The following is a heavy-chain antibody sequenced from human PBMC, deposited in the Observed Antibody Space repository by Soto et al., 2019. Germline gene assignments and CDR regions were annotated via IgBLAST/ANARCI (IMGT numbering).Heavy chain of an antibody. CDR3: ARVRQIYYYGSGTLKGQHPYYFDY. CDR1: GGSISSGGYY. V-gene: IGHV4-31*03. Sequence: PSETLSLTCTVSGGSISSGGYYWSWIRQHPGKGLEWIGYIYYSGSTYYNPSLKSRVTISVDTSKNQFSLKLSSVTAADTAVYYCARVRQIYYYGSGTLKGQHPYYFDYWGQGTLVTVSS. CDR2: IYYSGST. D-gene: IGHD3-10*01. J-gene: IGHJ4*02.